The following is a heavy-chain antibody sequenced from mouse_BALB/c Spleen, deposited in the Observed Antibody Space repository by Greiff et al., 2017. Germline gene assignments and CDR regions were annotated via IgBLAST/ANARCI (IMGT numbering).Heavy chain of an antibody. V-gene: IGHV2-9*02. J-gene: IGHJ3*01. CDR1: GFSLTSYG. D-gene: IGHD2-1*01. CDR3: ARGHYGNYVAY. CDR2: IWAGGST. Sequence: QVHVKQSGPGLVAPSQSLSITCTVSGFSLTSYGVHWVRQPPGKGLEWLGVIWAGGSTNYNSALMSRLSISKDNSKSQVFLKMNSLQTDDTAMYYCARGHYGNYVAYWGQGTLVTVSA.